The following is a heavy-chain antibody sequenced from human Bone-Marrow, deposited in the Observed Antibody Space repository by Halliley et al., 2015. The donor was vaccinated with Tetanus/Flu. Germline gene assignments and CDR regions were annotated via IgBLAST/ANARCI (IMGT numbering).Heavy chain of an antibody. Sequence: GWVGHIHYSGSTDSNPSLKSRVTISVDTSKNQFSLNLSSVTAADTAVYYCARGGYSGYNPYFDNWGQGTLVTVSS. D-gene: IGHD5-12*01. CDR2: IHYSGST. V-gene: IGHV4-59*09. J-gene: IGHJ4*02. CDR3: ARGGYSGYNPYFDN.